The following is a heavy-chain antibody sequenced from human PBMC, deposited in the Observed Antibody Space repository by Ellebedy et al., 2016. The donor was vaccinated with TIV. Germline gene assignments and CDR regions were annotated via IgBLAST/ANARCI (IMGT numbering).Heavy chain of an antibody. V-gene: IGHV1-18*01. Sequence: AASVKVPCKTSGYTFPVYYILWVRLPPGQGPEWMGYISGYSGKTNYAQKFQGRVTMTTDTSTNSASMDLRSLRSDDTAVYYCERQGEPGGYGMDVWGQGTTVTVSS. CDR2: ISGYSGKT. CDR1: GYTFPVYY. D-gene: IGHD3-16*01. CDR3: ERQGEPGGYGMDV. J-gene: IGHJ6*02.